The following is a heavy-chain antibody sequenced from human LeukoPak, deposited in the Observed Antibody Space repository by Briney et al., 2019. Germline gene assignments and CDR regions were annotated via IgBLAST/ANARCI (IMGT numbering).Heavy chain of an antibody. J-gene: IGHJ4*02. V-gene: IGHV4-30-4*01. CDR2: IYYSGST. Sequence: SSETLSLTCTVSGGSISSADYYWTWIRQPPGKGLEWIGYIYYSGSTYYNPSLKSRVTISVDTSKNQFSLKLSSVTAADTAVYYCARDLRGYGPRYHFDYWGPGTLVTVSS. D-gene: IGHD5-18*01. CDR1: GGSISSADYY. CDR3: ARDLRGYGPRYHFDY.